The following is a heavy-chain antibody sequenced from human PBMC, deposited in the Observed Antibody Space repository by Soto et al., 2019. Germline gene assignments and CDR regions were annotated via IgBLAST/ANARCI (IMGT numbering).Heavy chain of an antibody. CDR2: IRSKPYGVTA. CDR3: ARGIWEMATIRPENY. J-gene: IGHJ4*02. V-gene: IGHV3-49*03. CDR1: GFTFGDDA. D-gene: IGHD5-12*01. Sequence: PGGSLRLSCTGSGFTFGDDAMSWFRQAPGKGLEWVGFIRSKPYGVTAEYAASVKGRSTISRDDSKSIAYLQMNSLTTEDTAVYYCARGIWEMATIRPENYWGQGTPVTVSS.